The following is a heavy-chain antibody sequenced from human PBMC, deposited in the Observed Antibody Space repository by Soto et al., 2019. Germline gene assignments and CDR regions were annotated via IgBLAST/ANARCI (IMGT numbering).Heavy chain of an antibody. Sequence: RSLTCTVSGGSVSSGGYYWSWIRQHPGKGLEWIGYIYHSGSTWYNPSLESRVTISVDTSKNRFSLSLSSVTAADTAVYYCAKWEGLGSDYYYYAMDVWGQGTSVTVSS. J-gene: IGHJ6*02. CDR1: GGSVSSGGYY. CDR2: IYHSGST. D-gene: IGHD1-26*01. CDR3: AKWEGLGSDYYYYAMDV. V-gene: IGHV4-31*03.